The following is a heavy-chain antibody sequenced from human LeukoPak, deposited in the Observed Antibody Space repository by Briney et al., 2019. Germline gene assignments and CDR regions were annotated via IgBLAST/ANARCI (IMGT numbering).Heavy chain of an antibody. CDR1: GYTFTSYY. CDR2: INPSSGST. Sequence: ASVKVSCKASGYTFTSYYMHWVRQAPGQGLEWMGIINPSSGSTSYAQKFQGRVTMTRDTSTSTVYMELSSLRSEDTAVYYCARVAPSYYYDSSGYRTSRPFDYWGQGTLVTVSS. V-gene: IGHV1-46*01. CDR3: ARVAPSYYYDSSGYRTSRPFDY. J-gene: IGHJ4*02. D-gene: IGHD3-22*01.